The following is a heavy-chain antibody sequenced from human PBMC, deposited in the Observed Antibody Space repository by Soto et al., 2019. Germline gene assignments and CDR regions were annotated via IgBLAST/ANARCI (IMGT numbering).Heavy chain of an antibody. CDR3: ARVGIVVVVAATLGGSAFDI. Sequence: KPSETLSLTCTVSGGSISSGDYYWSWIRQPPGKGLEWIGYIYYSGSTYYNPSLKSRVTISVDTSKNQFSLKLSSVTAADTAVYYCARVGIVVVVAATLGGSAFDIWGQGTMVTVSS. D-gene: IGHD2-15*01. V-gene: IGHV4-30-4*01. CDR1: GGSISSGDYY. J-gene: IGHJ3*02. CDR2: IYYSGST.